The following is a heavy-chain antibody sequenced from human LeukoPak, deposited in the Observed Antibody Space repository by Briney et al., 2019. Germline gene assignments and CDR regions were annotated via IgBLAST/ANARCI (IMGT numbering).Heavy chain of an antibody. D-gene: IGHD3-22*01. Sequence: PSETLSLTCTVSGGSISSNTYYWAWIRQPPGKGLEWIGSIYYSGSTYYNSSLKSRVTISVDTSKNQFSLKLNSVTAADTAVYYCARELSRDSRGYYPDAFHIWGQGTMVTVSS. CDR2: IYYSGST. CDR3: ARELSRDSRGYYPDAFHI. J-gene: IGHJ3*02. V-gene: IGHV4-39*07. CDR1: GGSISSNTYY.